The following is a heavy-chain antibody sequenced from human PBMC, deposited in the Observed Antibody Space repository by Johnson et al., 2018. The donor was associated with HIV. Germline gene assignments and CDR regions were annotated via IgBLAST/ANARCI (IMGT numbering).Heavy chain of an antibody. Sequence: QMQLVESGGGVVQPGRSLRLSCAASGFTFSSYGMHWVRQAPGKGLEWVAVISYDGSNKYYADSVKGRLIMSRDNSKNTLYVEMDSLRAEDTAVYYCATSTASDALDIWGQGTMVTVSS. CDR2: ISYDGSNK. J-gene: IGHJ3*02. D-gene: IGHD1-1*01. CDR3: ATSTASDALDI. CDR1: GFTFSSYG. V-gene: IGHV3-30*03.